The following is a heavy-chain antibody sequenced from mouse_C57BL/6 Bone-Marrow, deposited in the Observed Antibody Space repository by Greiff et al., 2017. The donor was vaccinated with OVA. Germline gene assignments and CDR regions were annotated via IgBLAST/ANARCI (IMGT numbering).Heavy chain of an antibody. CDR2: ISYDGSN. CDR1: GYSITSGYY. J-gene: IGHJ3*01. V-gene: IGHV3-6*01. Sequence: EVQLVESGPGLVKPSQSLSLTCSVTGYSITSGYYWNWIRQFPGNKLEWMGYISYDGSNNYNPSLKNRISITRDTSKNQFFLKLNSVTTEDTATYYCAIKLGSAYWGQGTLVTVSA. CDR3: AIKLGSAY. D-gene: IGHD4-1*01.